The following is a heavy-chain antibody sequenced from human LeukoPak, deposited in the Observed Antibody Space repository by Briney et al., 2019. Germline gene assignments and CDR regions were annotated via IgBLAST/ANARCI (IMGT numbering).Heavy chain of an antibody. J-gene: IGHJ6*02. Sequence: PGRSLRLSCAASGFTFSSYAMHWVRQAPGKGLEWVAVISYDGSNKYYADSVKGRFTISRDNSKNTLYLQMNSLRAEDTAVYYCVRDFQGETDYAMDVWGQGTTVTVSS. CDR3: VRDFQGETDYAMDV. D-gene: IGHD2-21*01. CDR2: ISYDGSNK. CDR1: GFTFSSYA. V-gene: IGHV3-30-3*01.